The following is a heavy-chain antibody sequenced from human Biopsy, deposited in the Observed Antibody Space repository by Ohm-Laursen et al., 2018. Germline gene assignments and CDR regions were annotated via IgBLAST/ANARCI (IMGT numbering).Heavy chain of an antibody. CDR1: DFTFDDYA. J-gene: IGHJ6*02. CDR2: ITRNSGHI. CDR3: VKDIRRYFYGMDV. D-gene: IGHD3-10*01. V-gene: IGHV3-9*01. Sequence: SSLRLSCAASDFTFDDYAMSWVRQRPGKGLEWVSGITRNSGHIAYADSVKGRFTISRDNAKNVLWLQMNSLRVDDTAMYYCVKDIRRYFYGMDVWGQGTTVTVS.